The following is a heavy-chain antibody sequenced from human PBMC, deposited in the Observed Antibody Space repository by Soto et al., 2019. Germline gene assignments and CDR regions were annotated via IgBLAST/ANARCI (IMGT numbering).Heavy chain of an antibody. D-gene: IGHD3-10*01. V-gene: IGHV3-13*04. J-gene: IGHJ5*01. CDR3: ARGIYGSVSQHPYNWFLF. CDR2: IGKSGDT. CDR1: GFTFSSYD. Sequence: EVPLVESGGGLVQPGGSLRLSCAASGFTFSSYDMHWVRQATGKGLEWVSAIGKSGDTYYSDSVKGRFTIYRENAKNSLYRSMGRLGSGVSALYYCARGIYGSVSQHPYNWFLFWGYGSLVTCS.